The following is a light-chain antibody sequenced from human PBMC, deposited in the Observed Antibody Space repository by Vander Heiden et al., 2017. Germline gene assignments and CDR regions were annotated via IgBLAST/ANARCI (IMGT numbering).Light chain of an antibody. J-gene: IGKJ4*01. CDR1: QSISSY. CDR3: QQSYSTPLT. CDR2: AAS. Sequence: DIQMTQSPSSLSASVGDRVTITCRASQSISSYLNWYQQKPGKAPKLLIYAASSLQSGVPSRFSGSGSGTDFTLTISSLQPADFATYSCQQSYSTPLTFGGGTKVETK. V-gene: IGKV1-39*01.